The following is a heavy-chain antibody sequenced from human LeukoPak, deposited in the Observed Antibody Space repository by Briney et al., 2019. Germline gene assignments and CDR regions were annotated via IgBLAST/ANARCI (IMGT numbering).Heavy chain of an antibody. CDR2: ISYDGSNK. J-gene: IGHJ4*02. CDR1: GFTFSSYG. D-gene: IGHD6-13*01. V-gene: IGHV3-30*03. Sequence: PGRSLRLSCAASGFTFSSYGMHWVRQAPGKGLEWVAVISYDGSNKYYADSVKGRFTISRDISKNTVYLQMNSLRAEDTAVYYCARGAATGPTLGLDYWGQGTLVTVSS. CDR3: ARGAATGPTLGLDY.